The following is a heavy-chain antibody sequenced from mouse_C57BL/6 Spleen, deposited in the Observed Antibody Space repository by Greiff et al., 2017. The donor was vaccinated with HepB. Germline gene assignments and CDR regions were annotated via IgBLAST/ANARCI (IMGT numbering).Heavy chain of an antibody. CDR1: GYTFTSYW. Sequence: QVQLQQSGAELVKPGASVKLSCKASGYTFTSYWMQWVKQRPGQGLEWIGEIDPSDSYTNYNQKFKGKATLTVDTSSSTAYMQLSSLTSEDSAVYYCARRQLRLPWFAYWGQGTLVTVSA. D-gene: IGHD3-2*02. CDR2: IDPSDSYT. CDR3: ARRQLRLPWFAY. J-gene: IGHJ3*01. V-gene: IGHV1-50*01.